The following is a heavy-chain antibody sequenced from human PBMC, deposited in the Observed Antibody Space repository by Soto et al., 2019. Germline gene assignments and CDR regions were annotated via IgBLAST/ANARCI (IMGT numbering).Heavy chain of an antibody. V-gene: IGHV4-30-4*01. Sequence: QVQLQESGPGLVKPSQTLSLTCTVSGGSVSSGAYCCSWIRQPPGKGLEGIGYIYYSGSTYYNPPLKSRVTISVYTSNNQFSLKLSSVTAADTAVYYCARDSGYGGMDVWGQWTTVNVSS. D-gene: IGHD3-22*01. CDR1: GGSVSSGAYC. CDR3: ARDSGYGGMDV. J-gene: IGHJ6*02. CDR2: IYYSGST.